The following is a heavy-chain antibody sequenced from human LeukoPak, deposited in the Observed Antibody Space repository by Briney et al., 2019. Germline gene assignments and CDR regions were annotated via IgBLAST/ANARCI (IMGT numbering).Heavy chain of an antibody. D-gene: IGHD2-15*01. J-gene: IGHJ4*02. CDR2: MNPNSGNT. CDR3: ATGGYCSGGSCWGAFDY. V-gene: IGHV1-8*02. CDR1: GYTFTGYY. Sequence: ASVKVSCKTSGYTFTGYYMHWVRQAPGHGLEWMGWMNPNSGNTGYAQKFQGRVTMTRNTSISTAYMELSSLRSEDTAVYYCATGGYCSGGSCWGAFDYWGQGTLVTVCS.